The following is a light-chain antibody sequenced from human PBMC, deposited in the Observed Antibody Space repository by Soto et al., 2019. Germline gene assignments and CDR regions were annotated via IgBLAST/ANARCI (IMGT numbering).Light chain of an antibody. V-gene: IGLV3-21*04. CDR2: YDS. CDR1: NIGSKS. Sequence: SYELTQPPSVSVAPGKTARITCGGNNIGSKSVHWYQQKPGQAPVLVIYYDSDRPSGIPERFSGSNSGNTATLTISRVEAGEEADYYCQVWDSSSAHPGVFGGGTQLTVL. J-gene: IGLJ3*02. CDR3: QVWDSSSAHPGV.